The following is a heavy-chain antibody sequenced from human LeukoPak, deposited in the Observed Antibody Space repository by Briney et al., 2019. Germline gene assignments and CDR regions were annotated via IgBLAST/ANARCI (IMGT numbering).Heavy chain of an antibody. V-gene: IGHV3-43*02. CDR2: ISGDGGST. CDR1: GFTFDHYA. J-gene: IGHJ4*02. CDR3: TKDRDN. Sequence: GGSLRLSCAASGFTFDHYAMHWVRQPPGKGPEWVSLISGDGGSTYHADSVKGRFTISRDNSQNSLYLQMNSLRTEDTALYHCTKDRDNWGQGTLVTVSS.